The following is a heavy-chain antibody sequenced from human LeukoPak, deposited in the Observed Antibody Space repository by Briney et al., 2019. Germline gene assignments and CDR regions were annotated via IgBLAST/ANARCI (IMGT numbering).Heavy chain of an antibody. CDR2: IYSGGST. Sequence: GGSLRLSCAASGFTVSSNYMSWVRQAPGKGLEWVSVIYSGGSTYYADSVKGRFTISRDNSKNTLYLQMNSLRAEDTAVYYCARGTVVAPAARSWDYWGQGTLVTVSS. V-gene: IGHV3-66*02. D-gene: IGHD2-2*01. CDR3: ARGTVVAPAARSWDY. CDR1: GFTVSSNY. J-gene: IGHJ4*02.